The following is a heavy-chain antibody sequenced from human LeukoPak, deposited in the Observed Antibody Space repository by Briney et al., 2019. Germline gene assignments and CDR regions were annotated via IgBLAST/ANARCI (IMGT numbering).Heavy chain of an antibody. CDR3: ARGGGMRSWYDFDY. J-gene: IGHJ4*02. Sequence: PGGSLRLSCAASGFTFSNYWMSWVRQAPGKGLEFVANIKEAGSEKYYVDSVKGRFTISRDNDKNLVHLQMNSLRAEDTAVYYCARGGGMRSWYDFDYWGQGTLVTVSS. D-gene: IGHD6-13*01. CDR1: GFTFSNYW. V-gene: IGHV3-7*04. CDR2: IKEAGSEK.